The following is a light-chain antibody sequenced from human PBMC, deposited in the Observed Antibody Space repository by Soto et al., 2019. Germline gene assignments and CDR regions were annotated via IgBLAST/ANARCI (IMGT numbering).Light chain of an antibody. J-gene: IGKJ1*01. CDR2: GVS. CDR3: QHYGYPQWT. Sequence: EIVLTQSPGALSLSPGERATLSCRASQTGSNSYLAWYQQKSGQAPRLLIYGVSTRATGTPDRFSGSGSGTEFTLTISRLGPEDFAVYFCQHYGYPQWTFGPGTKVDIK. V-gene: IGKV3-20*01. CDR1: QTGSNSY.